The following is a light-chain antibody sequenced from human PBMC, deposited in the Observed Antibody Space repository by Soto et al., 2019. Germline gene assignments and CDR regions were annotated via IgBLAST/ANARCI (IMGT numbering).Light chain of an antibody. J-gene: IGLJ2*01. CDR1: SSNIGAGYD. CDR2: RDN. Sequence: QSVLTQPPSVSGAPGQRITISCTGSSSNIGAGYDVNWYQQLPGTVPKLLIYRDNNRPSGVPDRFSGAKSRTSASLAITGLQAEDEADYYCQSYDRSLSASVFGGGTQLTVL. V-gene: IGLV1-40*01. CDR3: QSYDRSLSASV.